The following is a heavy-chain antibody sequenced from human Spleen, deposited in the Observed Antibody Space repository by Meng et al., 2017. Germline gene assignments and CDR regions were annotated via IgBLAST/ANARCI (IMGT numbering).Heavy chain of an antibody. CDR2: IIPMFGAA. Sequence: SVKVSCKASGGSFSSSPISWVRQAPDHGLEWMASIIPMFGAANHAQKFQGRVTITADKSTRTAYMGLSSLRSDDTAVYYCASPGPIRGEYFYPWGQGTQVTVSS. CDR1: GGSFSSSP. D-gene: IGHD2-21*01. V-gene: IGHV1-69*06. CDR3: ASPGPIRGEYFYP. J-gene: IGHJ1*01.